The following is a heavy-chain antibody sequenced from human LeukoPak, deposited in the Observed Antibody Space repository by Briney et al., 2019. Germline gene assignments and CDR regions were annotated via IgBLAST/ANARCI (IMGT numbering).Heavy chain of an antibody. CDR2: INHSGST. CDR1: GGSFSGYY. V-gene: IGHV4-34*01. Sequence: SETLSLTCAVYGGSFSGYYWSWIRQPPGKGLEWIGEINHSGSTNYNPSLKSRVTISVDTSKNQFSLKLSSMTAAHTAVYYCARDSGAYCGGDCYPTAGNYFDYWGQGTLVTVSS. CDR3: ARDSGAYCGGDCYPTAGNYFDY. J-gene: IGHJ4*02. D-gene: IGHD2-21*02.